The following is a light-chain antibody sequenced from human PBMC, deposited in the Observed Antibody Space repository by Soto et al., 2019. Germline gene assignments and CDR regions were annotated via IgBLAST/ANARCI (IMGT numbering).Light chain of an antibody. Sequence: DIVLTQSPATLSLSPGERATLSCRASQSVINSYLAWYQQKPGQAPRLLLYGAYNRATGIPDRFSGSGSGTDFTLTISRLEPEDFAVYYCQQYGTAPWTFGQGTKVDIK. CDR3: QQYGTAPWT. V-gene: IGKV3-20*01. CDR1: QSVINSY. CDR2: GAY. J-gene: IGKJ1*01.